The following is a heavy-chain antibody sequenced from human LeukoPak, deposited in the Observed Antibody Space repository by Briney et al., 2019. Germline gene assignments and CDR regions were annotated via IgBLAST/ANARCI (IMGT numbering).Heavy chain of an antibody. CDR2: IYYSGST. J-gene: IGHJ4*02. D-gene: IGHD3-10*01. CDR3: ARLRYGSGSYSFDY. CDR1: GGSFSGYY. V-gene: IGHV4-59*08. Sequence: SETLSLTCAVYGGSFSGYYWSWIRQPPGKGLEWIGYIYYSGSTNYNPSLKSRVTISVDTSKNQFSLKLSSVTAADTAVYYCARLRYGSGSYSFDYWGQGTLVTVSS.